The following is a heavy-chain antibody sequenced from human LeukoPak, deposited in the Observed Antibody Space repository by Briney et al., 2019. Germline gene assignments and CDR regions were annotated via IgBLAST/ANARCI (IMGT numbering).Heavy chain of an antibody. CDR2: ISSSGSTI. V-gene: IGHV3-48*03. D-gene: IGHD3-22*01. CDR1: GFTFSGFS. J-gene: IGHJ4*02. CDR3: ARAGGYYDSSGYYVDY. Sequence: TGGSLRLSCVASGFTFSGFSMTWVRQAPGKGLEWVSYISSSGSTIYYADSVKGRFTISRDNAKNSLYLQMNSLRAEDTAVYYCARAGGYYDSSGYYVDYWGQGTLVTVSS.